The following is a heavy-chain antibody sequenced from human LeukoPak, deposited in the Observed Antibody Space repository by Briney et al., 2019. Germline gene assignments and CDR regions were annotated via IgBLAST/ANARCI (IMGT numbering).Heavy chain of an antibody. CDR1: GGSISSYY. CDR2: IYYSGST. J-gene: IGHJ4*02. V-gene: IGHV4-59*08. CDR3: ARQDYGDYMGVDY. Sequence: PSETLSLTCTVSGGSISSYYWSRIRQPPGKGLEWIGYIYYSGSTNYNPSLKSRVTISVDTSKNQFSLKLSSVTAADTAVYYCARQDYGDYMGVDYWGQGTLVTVSS. D-gene: IGHD4-17*01.